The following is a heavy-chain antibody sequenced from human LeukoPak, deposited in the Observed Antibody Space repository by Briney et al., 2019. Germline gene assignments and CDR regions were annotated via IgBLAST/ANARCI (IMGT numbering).Heavy chain of an antibody. V-gene: IGHV1-2*02. J-gene: IGHJ4*02. CDR1: GYTFTGYY. D-gene: IGHD3-3*01. Sequence: ASVKVSCKASGYTFTGYYIHWVRQAPGQGLEWMGWINPNSGGTNYAQKFRGRVTMTRDTSISTAYMELRSLRSDDTAVYYCARGETSGYCFDYWGQGTLVTVSS. CDR3: ARGETSGYCFDY. CDR2: INPNSGGT.